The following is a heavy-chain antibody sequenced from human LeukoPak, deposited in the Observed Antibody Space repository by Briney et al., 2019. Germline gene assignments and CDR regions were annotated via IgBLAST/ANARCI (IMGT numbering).Heavy chain of an antibody. CDR1: GSSINNYY. Sequence: SETLSLTCTVSGSSINNYYWSWIRQPPGKGLEWIGYIYYSGGDMNYNPSLKSRLTISVDTSKNQISLMLTSMTAADTAVYYCARQPAATAAFDIWAQGTMVTVSS. D-gene: IGHD5-18*01. CDR2: IYYSGGDM. J-gene: IGHJ3*02. V-gene: IGHV4-59*08. CDR3: ARQPAATAAFDI.